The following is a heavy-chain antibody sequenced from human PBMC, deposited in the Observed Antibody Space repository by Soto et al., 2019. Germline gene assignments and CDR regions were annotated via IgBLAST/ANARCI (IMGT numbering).Heavy chain of an antibody. Sequence: SETLSHTCTVSGGSISSYYWSWIRQPPGKGLEWIGYIYYSGSNNYHPSLTNRATQSVDTAKNQFSLKLSSETAADTAVSYCARHFEDDFWSGYFGHWGQGTLVTVSS. V-gene: IGHV4-59*08. CDR3: ARHFEDDFWSGYFGH. D-gene: IGHD3-3*01. CDR2: IYYSGSN. J-gene: IGHJ4*01. CDR1: GGSISSYY.